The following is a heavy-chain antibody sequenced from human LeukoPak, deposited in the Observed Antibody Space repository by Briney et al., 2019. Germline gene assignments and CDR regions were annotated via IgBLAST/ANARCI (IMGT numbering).Heavy chain of an antibody. Sequence: SVKVSCKASGGTFNRHAFSWVRQAPGQGLEWMGRIIPILNIANSAQKFQDRVTITADKSTSTAYMELSSLRSEDTAVYYCARESLSGGIAADPFDYWGQGTLVTVSS. D-gene: IGHD6-13*01. CDR3: ARESLSGGIAADPFDY. V-gene: IGHV1-69*04. CDR1: GGTFNRHA. J-gene: IGHJ4*02. CDR2: IIPILNIA.